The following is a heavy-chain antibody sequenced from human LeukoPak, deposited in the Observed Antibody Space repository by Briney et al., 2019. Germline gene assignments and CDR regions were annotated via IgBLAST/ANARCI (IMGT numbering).Heavy chain of an antibody. J-gene: IGHJ4*02. CDR1: GYTFTSYD. D-gene: IGHD2-15*01. CDR2: MNLNSGNT. CDR3: ARGSLWCSGGSCYSDY. V-gene: IGHV1-8*01. Sequence: ASVKVSCKASGYTFTSYDINWVRQATGQGLEWMGWMNLNSGNTGYAQKFQGRVTMTRNTSISTAYMELSGLRSEDTAVYYCARGSLWCSGGSCYSDYWGQGTLVTVSS.